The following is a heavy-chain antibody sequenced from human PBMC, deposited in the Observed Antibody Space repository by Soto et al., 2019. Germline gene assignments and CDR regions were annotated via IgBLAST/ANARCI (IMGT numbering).Heavy chain of an antibody. V-gene: IGHV4-31*03. CDR1: GGSIRSGGYY. D-gene: IGHD3-10*01. J-gene: IGHJ3*02. CDR2: IYYSGST. CDR3: ARKEVRGVAAFDI. Sequence: QVQLQESGPGLVKPSQTLSLTCTVSGGSIRSGGYYWSWIRQHPGKGLEWIGYIYYSGSTYYNPSLKSRVTISVDTSKNQFALKLSSVTAADTAVYYCARKEVRGVAAFDIWGQGTIVTVSS.